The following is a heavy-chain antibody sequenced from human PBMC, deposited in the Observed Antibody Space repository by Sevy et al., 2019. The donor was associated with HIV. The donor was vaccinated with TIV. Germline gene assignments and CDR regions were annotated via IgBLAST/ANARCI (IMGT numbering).Heavy chain of an antibody. D-gene: IGHD2-2*01. CDR3: AREGYCSSTSCYASRVYYFDY. V-gene: IGHV3-7*03. Sequence: GGSLRLSCAASGFTFSSYWMSWVRQAPGKGLEWVANIKQDGSEKYYGDSVKGRFTISRDNAKNSLYLQMNSLRAEDTAVYYCAREGYCSSTSCYASRVYYFDYWGQGTLVTVSS. CDR2: IKQDGSEK. CDR1: GFTFSSYW. J-gene: IGHJ4*02.